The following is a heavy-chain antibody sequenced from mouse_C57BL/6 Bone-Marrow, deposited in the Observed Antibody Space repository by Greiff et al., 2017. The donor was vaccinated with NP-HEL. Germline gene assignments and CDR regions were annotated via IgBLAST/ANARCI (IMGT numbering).Heavy chain of an antibody. V-gene: IGHV1-61*01. CDR1: GYTFTSYW. Sequence: QVQLQQPGAELVRPGSSVKLSCKASGYTFTSYWMDWVKQRPGQGLEWIGNIYPSDSETHYNQKLKDKATLSVDKSSSTAYMQIRSLTYEDSAVYYCARKFPMYYYGVAAGYFDVWGTGTTVTVSS. J-gene: IGHJ1*03. CDR2: IYPSDSET. D-gene: IGHD1-1*01. CDR3: ARKFPMYYYGVAAGYFDV.